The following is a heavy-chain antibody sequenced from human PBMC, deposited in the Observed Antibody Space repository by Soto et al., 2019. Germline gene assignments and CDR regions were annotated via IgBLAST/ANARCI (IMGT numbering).Heavy chain of an antibody. J-gene: IGHJ6*02. CDR3: ASLWFGEPWADLYYYGMDV. CDR2: IYYSGST. Sequence: SETLSLSCTVSGGSISSGGYYWSWIRQHPGKGLEWIGYIYYSGSTYYNPSLKSRVTISVDTSKNQFSLKLSSVTAADTAVYYCASLWFGEPWADLYYYGMDVWGQGTTVTVSS. CDR1: GGSISSGGYY. V-gene: IGHV4-31*03. D-gene: IGHD3-10*01.